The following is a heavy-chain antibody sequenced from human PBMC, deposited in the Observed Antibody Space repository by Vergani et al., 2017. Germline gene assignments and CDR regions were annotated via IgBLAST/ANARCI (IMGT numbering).Heavy chain of an antibody. Sequence: QLQLQESGPGLVKPSETLSLTCTVSSGSISSSSYYWVWIRQPPGKGLEWIGTIYYSGSTYYNPSLKSRVTISRDTSKNQFSLKVHSVTAADTAVYYCARGETRTDWLDPWGQGTQVIVSS. D-gene: IGHD3/OR15-3a*01. J-gene: IGHJ5*02. V-gene: IGHV4-39*01. CDR2: IYYSGST. CDR3: ARGETRTDWLDP. CDR1: SGSISSSSYY.